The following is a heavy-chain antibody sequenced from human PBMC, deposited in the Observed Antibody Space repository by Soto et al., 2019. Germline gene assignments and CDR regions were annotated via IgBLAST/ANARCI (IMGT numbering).Heavy chain of an antibody. CDR1: GYTFTSIG. J-gene: IGHJ4*02. V-gene: IGHV1-18*01. D-gene: IGHD3-10*01. CDR3: ARLTMVRGVITKYFDY. CDR2: ITTDKGKT. Sequence: ASVKVSCKTSGYTFTSIGISCVRQAPGQGLEWMGWITTDKGKTNYAQKFQGRVTMTTDTSTSTAYMELRSLRSDDTAVYYCARLTMVRGVITKYFDYWGQGTLVTVSS.